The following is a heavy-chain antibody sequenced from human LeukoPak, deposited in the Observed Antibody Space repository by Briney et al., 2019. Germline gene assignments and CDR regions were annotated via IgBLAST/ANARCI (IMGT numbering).Heavy chain of an antibody. V-gene: IGHV3-30*04. D-gene: IGHD5-12*01. J-gene: IGHJ4*02. Sequence: GGSLRLSCGASRFIFRNYAMDWVRQAPGKGLEWVAVIWYDGSNKYYADSVRGRFTISRDNSKNTVDLQMNSLRAEDTAVYYCARVLTVATFDYWGQGTLVTVSS. CDR2: IWYDGSNK. CDR3: ARVLTVATFDY. CDR1: RFIFRNYA.